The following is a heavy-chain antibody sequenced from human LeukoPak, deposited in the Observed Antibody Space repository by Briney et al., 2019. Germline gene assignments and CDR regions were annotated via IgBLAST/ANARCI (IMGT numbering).Heavy chain of an antibody. CDR1: GFTFSSYG. Sequence: PGGSLRLSCAASGFTFSSYGMHWVRQAPGKGLEWVAVIWYDGSNKYYADSVEGRFTISRDNSKNTLYLQMNSLRAEDTAVYYCARGSVYDSSGYYYKPLYYFDYWGQGTLVTVSS. CDR3: ARGSVYDSSGYYYKPLYYFDY. V-gene: IGHV3-33*01. D-gene: IGHD3-22*01. CDR2: IWYDGSNK. J-gene: IGHJ4*02.